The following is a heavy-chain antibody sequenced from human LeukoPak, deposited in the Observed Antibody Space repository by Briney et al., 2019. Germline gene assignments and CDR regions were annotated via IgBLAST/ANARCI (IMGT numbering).Heavy chain of an antibody. CDR3: ARDRHSSVDY. CDR2: ISGDSRTI. V-gene: IGHV3-48*01. Sequence: GGSLRLSCAASGFTFSTYSMIWVRQAPGKGLEWLSYISGDSRTIYYPDSVRGRFTISRDSAKNSLYLQLISLRAEDTAVYYCARDRHSSVDYWGQGTLVTVSS. J-gene: IGHJ4*02. D-gene: IGHD3-22*01. CDR1: GFTFSTYS.